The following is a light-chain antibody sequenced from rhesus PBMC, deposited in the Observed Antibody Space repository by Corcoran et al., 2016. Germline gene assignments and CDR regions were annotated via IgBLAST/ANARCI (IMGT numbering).Light chain of an antibody. J-gene: IGKJ4*01. V-gene: IGKV1-36*02. CDR1: QDIGDH. CDR3: LQGYSTPLT. CDR2: RTS. Sequence: DIQMTQSPSSLSASAGDRVTITCRASQDIGDHLSWYQQKPGKPPKRLIYRTSTLESGGPSRFSGRRSGTDFTLTISSLQPEDFVTYYCLQGYSTPLTFGGGTTVEIK.